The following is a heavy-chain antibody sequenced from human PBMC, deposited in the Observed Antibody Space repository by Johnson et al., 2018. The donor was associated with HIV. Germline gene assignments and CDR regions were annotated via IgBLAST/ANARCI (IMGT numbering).Heavy chain of an antibody. D-gene: IGHD2-2*02. CDR3: AKDGNCSSTSCYNDAFDI. V-gene: IGHV3-11*01. Sequence: VQLVESGGGLVQPGGSLRLSCAASGFTLSDSYMSWIRQAPGKGLEWVSYISSSGSTIYYADSVKGRFTISRDNAKNSLYLQMNSLRAEDTAVYYCAKDGNCSSTSCYNDAFDIWGQGTMVTVSS. CDR1: GFTLSDSY. J-gene: IGHJ3*02. CDR2: ISSSGSTI.